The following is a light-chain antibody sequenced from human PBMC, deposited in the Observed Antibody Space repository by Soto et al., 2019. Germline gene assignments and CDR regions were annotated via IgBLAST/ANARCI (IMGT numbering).Light chain of an antibody. CDR2: EAS. V-gene: IGLV2-18*01. CDR1: SSDVGSYDH. CDR3: SLYTSENTYV. Sequence: QSVLTQPASASGSPGQSITISCSGTSSDVGSYDHVAWYQQFPGKTPKLIIYEASNRPSGVPDRFSGSKSGNTASLTISGLQAADEADYYCSLYTSENTYVFGTGTKVTVL. J-gene: IGLJ1*01.